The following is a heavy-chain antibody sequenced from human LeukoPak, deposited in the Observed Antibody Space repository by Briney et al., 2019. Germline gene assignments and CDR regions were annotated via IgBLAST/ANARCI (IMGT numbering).Heavy chain of an antibody. D-gene: IGHD6-19*01. Sequence: GGSMTLSCAVSGLTLSSNYMRWVRQPPGGVLEWVSFIYSAGSTYYADSLKGRFTISRDNSKNTLYLQMNSLRAEDTAVYYCARAALGAVAANFDYWGQGTLVTVSS. CDR3: ARAALGAVAANFDY. CDR1: GLTLSSNY. V-gene: IGHV3-53*01. J-gene: IGHJ4*02. CDR2: IYSAGST.